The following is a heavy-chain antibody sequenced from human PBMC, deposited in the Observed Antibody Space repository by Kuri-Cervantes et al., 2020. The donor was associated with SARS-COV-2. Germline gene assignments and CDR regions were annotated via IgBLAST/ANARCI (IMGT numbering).Heavy chain of an antibody. CDR3: ARGGNGWYYFDA. CDR1: GFTFSSYA. J-gene: IGHJ5*02. Sequence: GESLKISCAASGFTFSSYAMHWVRQAPGKGLEWVAGISYDGSNKYYADSVKGRFTISRDNSKNTLYLQMNSLRVDDTAVYYCARGGNGWYYFDAWGRGTLVTVSS. CDR2: ISYDGSNK. D-gene: IGHD6-19*01. V-gene: IGHV3-30*14.